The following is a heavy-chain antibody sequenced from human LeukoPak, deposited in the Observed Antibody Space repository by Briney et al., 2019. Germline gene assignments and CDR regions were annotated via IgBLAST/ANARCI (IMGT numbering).Heavy chain of an antibody. J-gene: IGHJ3*02. Sequence: GGSLRLSCAASGFTFSSYAMGWARQAPGKGLEWVSAISGSGGSTYYADSVKGRFTTSRDNSKNTLYLQMNSLRAEDTAVYYCAKVFLPYNYFDAFDIWGQGTMVTVSS. CDR3: AKVFLPYNYFDAFDI. CDR2: ISGSGGST. CDR1: GFTFSSYA. D-gene: IGHD5-24*01. V-gene: IGHV3-23*01.